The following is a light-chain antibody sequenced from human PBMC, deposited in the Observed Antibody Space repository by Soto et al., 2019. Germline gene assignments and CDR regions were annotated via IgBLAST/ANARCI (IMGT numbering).Light chain of an antibody. CDR1: QSISTY. J-gene: IGKJ2*01. CDR3: QQSYSNVMYT. Sequence: DIQMTQSPSSLSASVGDRVTITCRASQSISTYLHWYQQKPGKAPRVLISSASTLQSGVPSRFSGSGSGTEFTLTITSLQPEDFATYYCQQSYSNVMYTFGQGTKV. V-gene: IGKV1-39*01. CDR2: SAS.